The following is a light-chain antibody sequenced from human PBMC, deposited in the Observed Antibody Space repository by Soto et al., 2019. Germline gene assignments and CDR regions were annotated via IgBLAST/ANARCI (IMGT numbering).Light chain of an antibody. CDR2: LAS. CDR3: QQYDRLPIT. Sequence: EIVLTQSPGTLSLSPGERATLSCRASQSISTAYLTWYQQKPGQAPRLLIYLASNRATGIPDRFSGSESGTDFTLTIRRLEPEDFAVYYCQQYDRLPITFGKGTRLEIK. V-gene: IGKV3-20*01. CDR1: QSISTAY. J-gene: IGKJ5*01.